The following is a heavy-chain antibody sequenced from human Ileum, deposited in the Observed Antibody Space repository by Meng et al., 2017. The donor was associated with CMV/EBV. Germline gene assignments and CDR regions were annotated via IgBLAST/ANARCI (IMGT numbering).Heavy chain of an antibody. D-gene: IGHD3-10*01. CDR1: GGSFTDYY. CDR2: NTHSGRA. V-gene: IGHV4-34*01. CDR3: ARGLASGWPDY. Sequence: QVPLQQWGTGLLKPSETLSLTCAVFGGSFTDYYWTWFRQSPGKGLEWIGENTHSGRAYYSSSLTGRATISVDMSKYQFSLKLPSVTAADTAIYYCARGLASGWPDYWGQGTLVTASS. J-gene: IGHJ4*02.